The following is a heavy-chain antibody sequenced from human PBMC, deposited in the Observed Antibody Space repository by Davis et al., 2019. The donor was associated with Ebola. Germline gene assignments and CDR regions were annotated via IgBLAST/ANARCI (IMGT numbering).Heavy chain of an antibody. D-gene: IGHD2-2*01. CDR3: AKDVVVVPAASWGMDV. CDR2: IKQDGSEK. CDR1: GFTFSSYW. Sequence: GESLKISCAASGFTFSSYWMSWVRQAPGKGLEWVANIKQDGSEKYYVDSVKGRFTISRDNANNSLYLQMNSLRAEDTAVYYCAKDVVVVPAASWGMDVWGQGTTVTVSS. V-gene: IGHV3-7*01. J-gene: IGHJ6*02.